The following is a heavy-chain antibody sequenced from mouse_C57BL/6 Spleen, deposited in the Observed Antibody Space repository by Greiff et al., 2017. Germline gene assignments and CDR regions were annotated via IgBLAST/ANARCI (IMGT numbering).Heavy chain of an antibody. CDR3: ARWITTVGYYAMDY. CDR1: GYTFTSYG. D-gene: IGHD1-1*01. V-gene: IGHV1-81*01. J-gene: IGHJ4*01. CDR2: SYPRSGNT. Sequence: QVQLKESGAELARPGASVKLSCKASGYTFTSYGISWVKQRTGQGLEWIGESYPRSGNTYYNEKFKGKATLTADKSTSTAYMELRSLTSEDSAVYFCARWITTVGYYAMDYWGQGTSVTVSS.